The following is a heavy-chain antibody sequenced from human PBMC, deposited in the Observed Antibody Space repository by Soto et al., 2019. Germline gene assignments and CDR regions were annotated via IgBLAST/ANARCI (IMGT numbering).Heavy chain of an antibody. CDR2: ISAAGDP. Sequence: EVQLVESGGGLVQPGGSLRLSCEASGFTFRNYDMHWVRQGTGKGLEWVSGISAAGDPDYADSVEGRFTISRENDQNSFFLQMNSLRVGDTAVYYCARTDRDFYGLDVWGQGTTVIVS. CDR3: ARTDRDFYGLDV. CDR1: GFTFRNYD. J-gene: IGHJ6*02. V-gene: IGHV3-13*05.